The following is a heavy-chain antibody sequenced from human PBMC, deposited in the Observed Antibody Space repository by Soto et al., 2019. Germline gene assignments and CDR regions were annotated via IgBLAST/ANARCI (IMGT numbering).Heavy chain of an antibody. V-gene: IGHV3-23*01. D-gene: IGHD4-4*01. CDR2: ISGSGEST. Sequence: GGSLRLSCAASGFILRNYGMSWVRQAPGKGLEWVSGISGSGESTYFADSVKGRFTISRDNSKNTVYLQMHSLRAEDTAVYYCAKDDYTTIGYYFDNWGQGTLVTVSS. CDR1: GFILRNYG. CDR3: AKDDYTTIGYYFDN. J-gene: IGHJ4*02.